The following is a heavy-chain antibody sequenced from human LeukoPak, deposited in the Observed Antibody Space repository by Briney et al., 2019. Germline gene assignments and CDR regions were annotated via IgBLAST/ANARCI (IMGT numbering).Heavy chain of an antibody. V-gene: IGHV5-51*01. J-gene: IGHJ3*02. CDR3: AGLYYYDSSGYALLI. D-gene: IGHD3-22*01. Sequence: GESLKISCKGSGYSFTSYWIGWVRQMPGKGLGWMGIIYPGDSDARYSPSFQGQVTISADKSISTAYLQWSSLKASDTAMYYCAGLYYYDSSGYALLIWGQGTMVTVSS. CDR1: GYSFTSYW. CDR2: IYPGDSDA.